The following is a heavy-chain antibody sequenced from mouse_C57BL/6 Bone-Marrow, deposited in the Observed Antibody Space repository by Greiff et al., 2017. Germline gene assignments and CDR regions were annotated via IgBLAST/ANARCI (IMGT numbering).Heavy chain of an antibody. V-gene: IGHV5-9*01. D-gene: IGHD1-1*01. Sequence: EVQRVESGGGLVKPGGSLTLSCAASGFTFSSYTMSWVRQTPEKRLQWVAAISGGGGNTYYPDSVKGRFIISRDNDKNILYLQMGSLRSEDTALYYCSRQVTTVQATKYFDVWGTKATVTDSS. CDR2: ISGGGGNT. CDR3: SRQVTTVQATKYFDV. J-gene: IGHJ1*03. CDR1: GFTFSSYT.